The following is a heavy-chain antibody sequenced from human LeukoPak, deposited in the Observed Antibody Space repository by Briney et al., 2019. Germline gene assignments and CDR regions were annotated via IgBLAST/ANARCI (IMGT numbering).Heavy chain of an antibody. D-gene: IGHD3-22*01. CDR3: ARETTRYYYDSSGYQFDY. CDR1: GFTFSSYW. V-gene: IGHV3-74*01. J-gene: IGHJ4*02. Sequence: GGSLRLSCAASGFTFSSYWMHWVRQAPGKGLVWVSQIKSDGSSTTYADSVKGRFTISRDNSKNTLYLQMNSLRADDTAVYYCARETTRYYYDSSGYQFDYWGQGTLVTVSS. CDR2: IKSDGSST.